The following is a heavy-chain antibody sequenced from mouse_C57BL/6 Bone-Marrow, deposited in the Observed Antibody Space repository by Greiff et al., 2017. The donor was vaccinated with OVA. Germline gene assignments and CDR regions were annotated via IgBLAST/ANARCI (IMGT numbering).Heavy chain of an antibody. V-gene: IGHV1-55*01. D-gene: IGHD1-1*01. CDR1: GYTFTSYW. Sequence: VQLQQPGAELVKPGASVKMSCKASGYTFTSYWITWVKQRPGQGLEWIGDIYPGSGSTNYNEKFKSKATLTVDTSSSTAYMQLSSLTSEDSAVYYCAREGYYGSSYVYFDVWGTGTTVTVSS. CDR3: AREGYYGSSYVYFDV. J-gene: IGHJ1*03. CDR2: IYPGSGST.